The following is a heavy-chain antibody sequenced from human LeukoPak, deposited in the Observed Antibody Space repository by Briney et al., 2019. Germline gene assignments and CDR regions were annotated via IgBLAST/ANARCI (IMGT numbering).Heavy chain of an antibody. V-gene: IGHV5-51*01. J-gene: IGHJ6*03. CDR3: ARHPHGGYCSGGSCFRTDYYYYMYV. CDR2: IYPGDSDT. D-gene: IGHD2-15*01. CDR1: GYSFTSYW. Sequence: PGESLKISCKGCGYSFTSYWIGWVRQMPGKGLEWMGIIYPGDSDTRYSPSFQGQVTISADKSISTAYLQWSSLKASDTAMYYCARHPHGGYCSGGSCFRTDYYYYMYVWVKGTTVTVSS.